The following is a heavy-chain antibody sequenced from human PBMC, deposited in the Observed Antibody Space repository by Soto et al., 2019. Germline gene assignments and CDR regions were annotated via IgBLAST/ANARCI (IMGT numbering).Heavy chain of an antibody. J-gene: IGHJ6*02. V-gene: IGHV4-59*01. CDR1: GGSISSYY. CDR2: IYYSGST. CDR3: ARVASDYGDYEPSYYYGLDV. Sequence: SETLSLTCTVAGGSISSYYWSWIRQPPGKGLEWIGYIYYSGSTNYNPSLKSRVTISVDTSKNQFSLKLSSVTAADTAVYHCARVASDYGDYEPSYYYGLDVWGQGTTVTVSS. D-gene: IGHD4-17*01.